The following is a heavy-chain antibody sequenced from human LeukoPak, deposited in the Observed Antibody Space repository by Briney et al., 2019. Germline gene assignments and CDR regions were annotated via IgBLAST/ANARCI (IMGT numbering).Heavy chain of an antibody. Sequence: PGGSLRLSCAASGFTFSTYGMNWVRLAPGKGLEWVSYVSSSSTTIYYADSVKGRFTISRDSARRSLFLQMNSLRDEDTAVYYCARDIHWAFDYWGQGTLVTVSS. D-gene: IGHD7-27*01. CDR3: ARDIHWAFDY. V-gene: IGHV3-48*02. J-gene: IGHJ4*02. CDR1: GFTFSTYG. CDR2: VSSSSTTI.